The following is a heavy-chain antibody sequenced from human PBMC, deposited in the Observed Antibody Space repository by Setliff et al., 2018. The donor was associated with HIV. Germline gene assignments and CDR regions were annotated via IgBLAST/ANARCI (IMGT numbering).Heavy chain of an antibody. V-gene: IGHV1-18*01. CDR3: ARDRLTAGKYCSDSRCDDAFDI. CDR2: ISTYSDET. J-gene: IGHJ3*02. Sequence: ASVKVSCKPSGYTFTTYGLSWVRQAPGQGLEWMGWISTYSDETSYSQNLQGRLTMTTDTSTYTAFMELRSLKSDDTAVYYCARDRLTAGKYCSDSRCDDAFDIWGQGTMVTVSS. D-gene: IGHD2-15*01. CDR1: GYTFTTYG.